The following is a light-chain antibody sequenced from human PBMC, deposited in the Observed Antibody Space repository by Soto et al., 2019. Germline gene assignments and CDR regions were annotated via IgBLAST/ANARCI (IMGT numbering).Light chain of an antibody. CDR3: QQYGGSPRT. CDR1: QSVSNNY. CDR2: GAS. J-gene: IGKJ1*01. Sequence: EIVLTQSPGTLSLSPGERATLSCRASQSVSNNYLAWYQQKPGQAPRLLIYGASSRATGIPDRFSGSGSGTEFTLTISRLEPEVFAVFYCQQYGGSPRTFGQGTRVEIK. V-gene: IGKV3-20*01.